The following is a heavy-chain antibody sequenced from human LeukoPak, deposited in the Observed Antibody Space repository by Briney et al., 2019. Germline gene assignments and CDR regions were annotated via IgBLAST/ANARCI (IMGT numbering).Heavy chain of an antibody. Sequence: SETLSLTCTVSGGSISSSSYYWGWIRQPPGKGLEWIGSIYYSGSTYYNPSLKSRVTISVDTSKNQFSLKLSSVTAADTAVYYCARAVPKTAGWYFDLWGRGTLVTVSS. CDR3: ARAVPKTAGWYFDL. V-gene: IGHV4-39*07. D-gene: IGHD6-19*01. J-gene: IGHJ2*01. CDR2: IYYSGST. CDR1: GGSISSSSYY.